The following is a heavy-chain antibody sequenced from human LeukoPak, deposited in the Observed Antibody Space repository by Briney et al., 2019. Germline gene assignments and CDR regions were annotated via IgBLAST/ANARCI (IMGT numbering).Heavy chain of an antibody. CDR1: GGTFSSYA. CDR2: IIPVLNIT. J-gene: IGHJ6*02. Sequence: ASVKVSCKASGGTFSSYAISWVRQAPGQGLEWMGRIIPVLNITTYAQKFQGRVTITADTSTSTVYMELSSLRSEETAVYYCAKDQGLTAPPPYGLDVWGQGTTVIVTS. D-gene: IGHD5-18*01. V-gene: IGHV1-69*04. CDR3: AKDQGLTAPPPYGLDV.